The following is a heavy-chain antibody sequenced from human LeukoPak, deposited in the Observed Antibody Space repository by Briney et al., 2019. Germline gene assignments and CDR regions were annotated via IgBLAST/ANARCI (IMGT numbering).Heavy chain of an antibody. V-gene: IGHV5-51*01. CDR3: ARLAGYGGNGYFDY. CDR2: IYPGDSDT. D-gene: IGHD4-23*01. Sequence: GESLKISCQSSGHNFIYYWIAWVRQMPGRGLEWMGIIYPGDSDTRYSPSFQGQVTISADKSLSTAFLQLKSLKASDTAMYYCARLAGYGGNGYFDYWGQGTLVTVSS. CDR1: GHNFIYYW. J-gene: IGHJ4*02.